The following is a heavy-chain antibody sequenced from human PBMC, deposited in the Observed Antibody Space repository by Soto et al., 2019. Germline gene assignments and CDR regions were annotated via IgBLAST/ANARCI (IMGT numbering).Heavy chain of an antibody. V-gene: IGHV4-59*01. CDR1: GGSISSYY. CDR2: IYYSGST. D-gene: IGHD3-10*01. CDR3: ARYITMVRGDYSTDDWFDP. J-gene: IGHJ5*02. Sequence: SETLSLTCTVSGGSISSYYWSWIRQPPGKGLEWIGYIYYSGSTNYNPSLKSRVTISVDTSKNQFSLKLSSVTAADTAVYYCARYITMVRGDYSTDDWFDPWGQGTLVTVSS.